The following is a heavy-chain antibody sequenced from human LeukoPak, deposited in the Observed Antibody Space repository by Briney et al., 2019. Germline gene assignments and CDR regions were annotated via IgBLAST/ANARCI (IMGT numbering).Heavy chain of an antibody. D-gene: IGHD3-22*01. J-gene: IGHJ5*02. CDR2: INNDGSIT. CDR3: AKAETRAIVVVT. Sequence: GGSLRLSCEASGFTFSNYWMHWVRQAPGKGLVWVSRINNDGSITNFADSVKGRFTISRDNSKNTLYLQMNSLRAEDTAVYYCAKAETRAIVVVTWGQGTLVTVSS. V-gene: IGHV3-74*01. CDR1: GFTFSNYW.